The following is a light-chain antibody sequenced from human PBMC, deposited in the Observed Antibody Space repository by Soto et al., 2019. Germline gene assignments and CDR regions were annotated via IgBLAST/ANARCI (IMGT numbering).Light chain of an antibody. Sequence: DIVMTPSPDSLAVSLGERATIDCKSSQTVLYISNNKNYLAWYQQKPGQPPKLLIYWASTRESGVPDRFSGSGSATDFTLTISSLQEEDVAVYYCQQFFTTPWTFGRGTKVEIK. CDR1: QTVLYISNNKNY. CDR3: QQFFTTPWT. V-gene: IGKV4-1*01. J-gene: IGKJ1*01. CDR2: WAS.